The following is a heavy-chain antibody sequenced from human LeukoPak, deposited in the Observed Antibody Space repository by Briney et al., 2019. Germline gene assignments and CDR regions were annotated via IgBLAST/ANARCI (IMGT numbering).Heavy chain of an antibody. Sequence: PSETLSLTCAVYGGSFSGYYWSWIRQPPEKGLEWIGEINHSGSTNYNPSLKSRDTISVDTSKNQFSLKLSSVTAADTAVYYCARAQFGVVEGTGFDPWGQGTLVTVSS. V-gene: IGHV4-34*01. CDR3: ARAQFGVVEGTGFDP. CDR2: INHSGST. J-gene: IGHJ5*02. D-gene: IGHD3-3*01. CDR1: GGSFSGYY.